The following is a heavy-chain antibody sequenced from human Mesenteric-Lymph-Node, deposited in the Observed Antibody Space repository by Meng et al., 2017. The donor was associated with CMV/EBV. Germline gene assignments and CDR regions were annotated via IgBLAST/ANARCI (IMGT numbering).Heavy chain of an antibody. Sequence: GGSLRLSCTASGFPFSNYWMSWVRQAPGKGLEWVANIKEDGSEKYYVDSVKGRFTISRDNAKNSLYLQVNSLRAEDMTVYYCVRGRCSSTSCYLDYYYGMDVWGQGTTVTVSS. V-gene: IGHV3-7*03. CDR3: VRGRCSSTSCYLDYYYGMDV. CDR1: GFPFSNYW. J-gene: IGHJ6*02. D-gene: IGHD2-2*01. CDR2: IKEDGSEK.